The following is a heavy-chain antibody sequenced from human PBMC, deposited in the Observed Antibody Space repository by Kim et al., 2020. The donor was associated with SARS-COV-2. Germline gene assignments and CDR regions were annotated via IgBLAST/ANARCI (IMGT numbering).Heavy chain of an antibody. D-gene: IGHD3-9*01. CDR3: ARDSYDIMTGYYKGLDY. J-gene: IGHJ4*02. Sequence: SLRSRVSLSVDTSKNQFSLRLSSVTAADTALYYCARDSYDIMTGYYKGLDYWGQGILVTVSS. V-gene: IGHV4-59*01.